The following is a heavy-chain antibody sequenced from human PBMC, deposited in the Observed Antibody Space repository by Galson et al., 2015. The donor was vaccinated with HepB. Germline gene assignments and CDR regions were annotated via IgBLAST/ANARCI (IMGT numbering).Heavy chain of an antibody. CDR3: AKGGVYYGSGSYYPFDY. CDR1: GGTFSSYA. V-gene: IGHV1-69*13. CDR2: IMPIFGTV. D-gene: IGHD3-10*01. Sequence: SVKVSCKASGGTFSSYAISWVRQAPGQGLEWVGGIMPIFGTVNYAQTFPGRVTIAADESTSTAYMEQSSLRSEDTAVCYWAKGGVYYGSGSYYPFDYWGQGTLVTVSS. J-gene: IGHJ4*02.